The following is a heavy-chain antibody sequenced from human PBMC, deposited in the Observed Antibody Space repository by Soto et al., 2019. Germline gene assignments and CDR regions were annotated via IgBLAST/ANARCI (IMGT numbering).Heavy chain of an antibody. V-gene: IGHV3-30*18. D-gene: IGHD4-4*01. J-gene: IGHJ6*02. CDR2: ISYDGNKE. CDR3: VKDSFTNYSPYYYYAMDV. Sequence: GGSLRLSCEASGFTFTKYGMHWGRQAPGKGLEWVAVISYDGNKEYFADSVKGRFTISRDNARNKLYLQMNSLRGDDTAVYYCVKDSFTNYSPYYYYAMDVWGQGTTVTVSS. CDR1: GFTFTKYG.